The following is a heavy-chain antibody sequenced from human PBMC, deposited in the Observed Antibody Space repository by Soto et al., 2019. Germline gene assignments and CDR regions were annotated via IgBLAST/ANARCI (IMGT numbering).Heavy chain of an antibody. CDR2: VIPILGIA. CDR1: GGTFSSYI. Sequence: QVQLVQSGAEVKKPGSSVKVSCKASGGTFSSYIISWVRQAPGQGLEWMGRVIPILGIANYAQKFQGRVTMTADKSTSTAYMELSSLRSEYTAVCYCARFPQTAIVGAAYFDYWGQGTLVTLSS. CDR3: ARFPQTAIVGAAYFDY. J-gene: IGHJ4*02. D-gene: IGHD1-26*01. V-gene: IGHV1-69*02.